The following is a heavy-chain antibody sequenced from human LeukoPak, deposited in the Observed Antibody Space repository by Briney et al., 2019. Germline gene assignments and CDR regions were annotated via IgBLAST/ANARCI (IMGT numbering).Heavy chain of an antibody. CDR3: AGAAAGTFYYYMDV. D-gene: IGHD6-13*01. Sequence: ASVKVSCKASGGTFSSYAISWVRQAPGQGLEWMGGIIPIFGTANYAQKFQGRVTITADESTSTAYMELSSLRPEDTAVYYCAGAAAGTFYYYMDVWGKGTTVTISS. CDR1: GGTFSSYA. V-gene: IGHV1-69*13. J-gene: IGHJ6*03. CDR2: IIPIFGTA.